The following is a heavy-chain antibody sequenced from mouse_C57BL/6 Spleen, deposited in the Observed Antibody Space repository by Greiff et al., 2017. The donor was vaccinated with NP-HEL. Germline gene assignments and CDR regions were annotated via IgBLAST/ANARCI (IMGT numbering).Heavy chain of an antibody. D-gene: IGHD3-3*01. CDR1: GYTFTSYW. CDR3: ARGTRDYFDY. V-gene: IGHV1-59*01. J-gene: IGHJ2*01. CDR2: IDPSDSYT. Sequence: QVQLQQPGAELVRPGTSVKLSCKASGYTFTSYWMHWVKQRPGQGLEWIGVIDPSDSYTNYNQKFKGKATLTVDTSSSTAYMQLSSLTSEDSAVYYCARGTRDYFDYWGQGTTLTVSS.